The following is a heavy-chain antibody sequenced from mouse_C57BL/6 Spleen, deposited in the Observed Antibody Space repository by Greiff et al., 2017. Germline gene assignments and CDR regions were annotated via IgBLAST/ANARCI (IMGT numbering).Heavy chain of an antibody. CDR3: TTAISIDY. CDR1: GFNIKDDY. V-gene: IGHV14-4*01. J-gene: IGHJ2*01. CDR2: IDPEHGDT. Sequence: EVKLQQSGAELVRPGASVKLSCTASGFNIKDDYMHWVKQRPEQGLEWLGGIDPEHGDTEYASKFQGKATITADTSSNTAYLQLSSLTSADTAVYYCTTAISIDYWGQGTTLTVSS.